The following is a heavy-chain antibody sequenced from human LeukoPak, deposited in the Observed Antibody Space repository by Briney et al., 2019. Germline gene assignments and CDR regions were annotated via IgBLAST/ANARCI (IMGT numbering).Heavy chain of an antibody. D-gene: IGHD3-16*01. J-gene: IGHJ4*02. V-gene: IGHV3-30-3*01. CDR3: VRGGAHDPLGY. CDR1: GFTFSSYA. CDR2: ISYDGSNK. Sequence: GGSLRLSCAASGFTFSSYAMHWVRQAPGKGLEWVAVISYDGSNKYYADSVEGRFTISRDNSKNTLYLQMNSLRAEDTAMYYCVRGGAHDPLGYWGQGTLVTVSS.